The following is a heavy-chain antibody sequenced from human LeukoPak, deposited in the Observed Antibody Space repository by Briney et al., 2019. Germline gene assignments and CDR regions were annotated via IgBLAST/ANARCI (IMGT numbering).Heavy chain of an antibody. J-gene: IGHJ6*03. CDR1: GNIFTSYY. Sequence: GASVKVSCKASGNIFTSYYMHGVRQAPGQGLEWMGIINPSGSNTTYAQKFQGRLTMTRDTSTSTVYMELSSLRSEDTAVYYCARGQYYDYMDVWGKGTTVTVSS. CDR3: ARGQYYDYMDV. V-gene: IGHV1-46*01. CDR2: INPSGSNT.